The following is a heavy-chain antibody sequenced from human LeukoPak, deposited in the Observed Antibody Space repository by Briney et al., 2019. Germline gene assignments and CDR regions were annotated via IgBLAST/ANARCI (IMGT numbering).Heavy chain of an antibody. D-gene: IGHD1-1*01. J-gene: IGHJ4*02. Sequence: GASVMVSCKTSGCSFTSYHMHWLRHAPGQGLEWVGILKSSGDTTVYAQKFQGRVTVTRDTSTSTVYMELSSLSSEDTAVYYCAREDPHTYNIDFWGPGTLVTVSS. CDR3: AREDPHTYNIDF. V-gene: IGHV1-46*01. CDR2: LKSSGDTT. CDR1: GCSFTSYH.